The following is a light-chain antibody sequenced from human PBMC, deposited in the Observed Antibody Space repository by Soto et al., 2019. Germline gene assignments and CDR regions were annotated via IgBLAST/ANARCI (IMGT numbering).Light chain of an antibody. V-gene: IGKV1-5*01. CDR1: QSVSGW. J-gene: IGKJ4*01. Sequence: DIQMTQSPSTLSASVGDTVTVTCRASQSVSGWLAWYQQKPGEAPTLLLYDASALPRGVPSRFSGSGSGTKFTLAIASLKPDDFATYYCQQYETFSGTFGPGTKVEI. CDR2: DAS. CDR3: QQYETFSGT.